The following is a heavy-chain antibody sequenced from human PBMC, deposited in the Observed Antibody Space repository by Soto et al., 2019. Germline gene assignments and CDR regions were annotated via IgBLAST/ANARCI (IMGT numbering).Heavy chain of an antibody. CDR1: VLKFNDYA. J-gene: IGHJ6*02. V-gene: IGHV3-9*01. CDR3: AKDSQFYYMDV. D-gene: IGHD3-10*01. Sequence: EVRLVESGGGLVQPGRSLRLSCAASVLKFNDYAMHWVRQAPGKGLEWVAGVSWNGDVIGYADSVRGRFTISRDNAKDSLYLQMNSLRPEDTALYFCAKDSQFYYMDVWGQGTTVTVSS. CDR2: VSWNGDVI.